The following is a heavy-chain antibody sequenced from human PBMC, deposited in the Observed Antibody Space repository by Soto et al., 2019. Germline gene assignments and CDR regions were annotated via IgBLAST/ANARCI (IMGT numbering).Heavy chain of an antibody. V-gene: IGHV2-5*02. CDR2: IYWDDDK. J-gene: IGHJ5*02. CDR1: GFSLSTSGVG. D-gene: IGHD3-22*01. CDR3: AHSLIGYYYDSSGSNWFDP. Sequence: SGPTLVNPTQTLTLTCTFSGFSLSTSGVGVGWIRQPPGKALEWLALIYWDDDKRYSPSLKSRLTITKDTSKNQVVLTMTNMDPVDTATYYCAHSLIGYYYDSSGSNWFDPWGQGTLLTVSS.